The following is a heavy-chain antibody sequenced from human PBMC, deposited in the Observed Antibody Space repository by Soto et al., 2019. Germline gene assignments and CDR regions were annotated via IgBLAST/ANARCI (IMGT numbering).Heavy chain of an antibody. Sequence: SQTLSLTCAISGDSVSSNSAIWNWIRQSPSRGLEWLGRTYYGSKWYHDYAVSVKSRITINPDTSKNQFSLQLNSVSPEDTAVYYCARTYSSGWSYYYGMDVWGQGTAVTVSS. CDR2: TYYGSKWYH. CDR1: GDSVSSNSAI. V-gene: IGHV6-1*01. CDR3: ARTYSSGWSYYYGMDV. D-gene: IGHD6-19*01. J-gene: IGHJ6*02.